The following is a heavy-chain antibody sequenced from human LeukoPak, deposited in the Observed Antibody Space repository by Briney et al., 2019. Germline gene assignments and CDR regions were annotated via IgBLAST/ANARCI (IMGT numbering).Heavy chain of an antibody. Sequence: PGGSLRLSCAASGFTFSSYWMSWVRQAPGKGLEWVANIKQDGSEKYYVDSVKGRFTISRDNAKNSPYLQMNSLRAEDTAVYYCAREGNGYNSVAFDYWGQGTLVTVSS. CDR3: AREGNGYNSVAFDY. J-gene: IGHJ4*02. CDR2: IKQDGSEK. V-gene: IGHV3-7*01. CDR1: GFTFSSYW. D-gene: IGHD5-24*01.